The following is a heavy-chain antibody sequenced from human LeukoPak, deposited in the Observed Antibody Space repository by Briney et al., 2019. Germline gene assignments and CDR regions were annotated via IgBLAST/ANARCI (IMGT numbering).Heavy chain of an antibody. CDR3: ARMAMDPAMVTNFFDL. J-gene: IGHJ4*02. Sequence: ASGKISCKASGYTFTDYYMYWVRQAPGQGPECMGVIHPSGGGTTYAPKFQGRATLTKETTTSTVYIDLSSLRSDDTAVYYCARMAMDPAMVTNFFDLWGKGTLLIVSA. V-gene: IGHV1-46*01. D-gene: IGHD5-18*01. CDR2: IHPSGGGT. CDR1: GYTFTDYY.